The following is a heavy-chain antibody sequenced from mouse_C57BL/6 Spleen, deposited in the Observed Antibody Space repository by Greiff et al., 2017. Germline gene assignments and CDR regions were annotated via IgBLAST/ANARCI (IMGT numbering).Heavy chain of an antibody. Sequence: EVHLVESGGGLVKPGGSLKLSCAASGFTFSDYGMHWVRQAPEKGLEWVAYISSGSSTIYYADTVKGRFTISRDNAKNTLFLQMASLRSEDTAMYYGARGWVYFDYWGQGTTLTVSS. J-gene: IGHJ2*01. V-gene: IGHV5-17*01. D-gene: IGHD3-3*01. CDR1: GFTFSDYG. CDR2: ISSGSSTI. CDR3: ARGWVYFDY.